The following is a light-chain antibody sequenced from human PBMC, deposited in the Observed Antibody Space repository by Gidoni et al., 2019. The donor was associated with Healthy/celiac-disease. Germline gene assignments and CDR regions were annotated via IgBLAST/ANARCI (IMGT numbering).Light chain of an antibody. CDR3: QQGYSLLT. V-gene: IGKV1-39*01. CDR2: AAS. Sequence: DIQMTQSPSSLSASVGDRVTITCRASQSISNYLNWYQQKPGKAPKFLIYAASSLQSGVPSRFSGSGSGTDFTLTVSSLRPEDFATYYCQQGYSLLTFXGXTKVEIK. CDR1: QSISNY. J-gene: IGKJ4*01.